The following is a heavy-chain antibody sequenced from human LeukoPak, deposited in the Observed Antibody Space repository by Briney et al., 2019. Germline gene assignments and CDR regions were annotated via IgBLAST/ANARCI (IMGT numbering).Heavy chain of an antibody. J-gene: IGHJ5*02. CDR3: ARADLRYCSSTSCYHLGWFDP. CDR1: GGSISSSSYY. V-gene: IGHV4-39*07. CDR2: INHSGST. D-gene: IGHD2-2*01. Sequence: SETLSLTCTVSGGSISSSSYYWGWIRQPPGKGLEWIGEINHSGSTNYNPSLKSRVTISVDTSKNQFSLKLSSVTAADAAVYYCARADLRYCSSTSCYHLGWFDPWGQGTLVTVSS.